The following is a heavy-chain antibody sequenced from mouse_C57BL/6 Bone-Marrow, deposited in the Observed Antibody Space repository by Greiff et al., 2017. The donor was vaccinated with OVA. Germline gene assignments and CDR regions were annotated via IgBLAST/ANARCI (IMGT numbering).Heavy chain of an antibody. CDR1: GFTFSNYW. D-gene: IGHD1-2*01. V-gene: IGHV6-3*01. Sequence: EVKVEESGGGLVQPGGSMKLSCVASGFTFSNYWMNWVRQSPEKGLEWVAQIRLKSDNYATHYAESVKGRFTISRDDSKSSVYLQMNNLRAEDTGIYYCTGGYGPSFDYWGQGTTLTVSS. CDR2: IRLKSDNYAT. CDR3: TGGYGPSFDY. J-gene: IGHJ2*01.